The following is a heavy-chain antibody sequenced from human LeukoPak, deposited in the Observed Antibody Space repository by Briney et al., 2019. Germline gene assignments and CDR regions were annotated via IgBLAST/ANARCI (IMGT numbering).Heavy chain of an antibody. D-gene: IGHD5-18*01. CDR3: VRAGGAYSFNP. CDR2: IKQDGSEQ. V-gene: IGHV3-7*01. Sequence: QPGGSLRLSCVASGFTFDDYWMNWVRQAPGKGLEWVANIKQDGSEQYYVDSVKGRFTISGDNAKNSLYLQMNSLRAEDTAVYYCVRAGGAYSFNPWGQGTLVTVSS. CDR1: GFTFDDYW. J-gene: IGHJ5*02.